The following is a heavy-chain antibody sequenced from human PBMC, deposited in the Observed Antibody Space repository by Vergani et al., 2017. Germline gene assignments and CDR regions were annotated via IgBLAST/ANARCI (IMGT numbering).Heavy chain of an antibody. V-gene: IGHV4-34*01. J-gene: IGHJ4*02. CDR1: GGSFSGYY. CDR3: ARGEGPYLY. CDR2: INHSGST. D-gene: IGHD3-10*01. Sequence: QVQLPQWGAGLLKPSETLSLTCAVYGGSFSGYYWSWIRQPPGKGLEWIGEINHSGSTNYNPSLKSRVTISVDTSKNQFSLKLSAVTAADTAVYYCARGEGPYLYWGQGTLVTVSS.